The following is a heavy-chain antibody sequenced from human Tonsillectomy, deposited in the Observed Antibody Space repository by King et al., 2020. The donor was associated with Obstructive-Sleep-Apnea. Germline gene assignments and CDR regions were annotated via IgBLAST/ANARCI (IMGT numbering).Heavy chain of an antibody. J-gene: IGHJ4*02. Sequence: LQLQESGPRLVKPSETLSLTCNVSGGTISSSAFAWGWIRQTPGRGLQWIASFFYNGGAHYNPALKTRVNMAADTSKNPFSLDLTSLTAADTAVYFCASEVAANYFDYWGQGILVTVSS. D-gene: IGHD6-25*01. CDR1: GGTISSSAFA. CDR2: FFYNGGA. V-gene: IGHV4-39*07. CDR3: ASEVAANYFDY.